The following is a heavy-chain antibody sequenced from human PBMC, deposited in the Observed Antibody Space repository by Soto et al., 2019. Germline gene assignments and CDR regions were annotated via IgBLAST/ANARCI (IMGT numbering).Heavy chain of an antibody. Sequence: ASVKVSCKASGGTFSSYAISWVRQAPGQGLEWMGGIIPIFGTANYAQKFQGRVTTTADESTSTAYMELSSLRSEDTAVYYCARGARTTNDAFDIWGQGTMVTVSS. CDR3: ARGARTTNDAFDI. CDR1: GGTFSSYA. J-gene: IGHJ3*02. D-gene: IGHD1-7*01. V-gene: IGHV1-69*13. CDR2: IIPIFGTA.